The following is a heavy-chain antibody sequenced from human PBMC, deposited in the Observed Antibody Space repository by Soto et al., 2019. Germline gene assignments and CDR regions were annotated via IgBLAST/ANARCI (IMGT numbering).Heavy chain of an antibody. Sequence: ASVKVSCKASGYTFTSYAMHWVRQAPGQRLEWMGLFNAGNGNTKYSQKFQGRVTITRDTSASTAYMELSSLRSEDTAVYYCARPPRYYDILTGYYRSSHYFDYWGQGTLVTVSS. V-gene: IGHV1-3*01. D-gene: IGHD3-9*01. CDR3: ARPPRYYDILTGYYRSSHYFDY. J-gene: IGHJ4*02. CDR2: FNAGNGNT. CDR1: GYTFTSYA.